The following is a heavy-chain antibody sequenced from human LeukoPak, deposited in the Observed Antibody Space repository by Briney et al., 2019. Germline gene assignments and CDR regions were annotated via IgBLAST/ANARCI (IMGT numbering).Heavy chain of an antibody. J-gene: IGHJ4*02. CDR3: ASVDTAMVRD. D-gene: IGHD5-18*01. CDR1: GFXFSDYY. Sequence: PGGSLRLSCAASGFXFSDYYMSWIRQAPGKGLEWVSYISSSSSYTNYADSVKGRFTISRDNAKNSLYLQMNSLRAEDTAVYYCASVDTAMVRDWGQGTLVTVSS. V-gene: IGHV3-11*03. CDR2: ISSSSSYT.